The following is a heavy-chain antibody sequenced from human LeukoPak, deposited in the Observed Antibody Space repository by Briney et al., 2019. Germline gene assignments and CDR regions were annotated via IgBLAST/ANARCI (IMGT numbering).Heavy chain of an antibody. V-gene: IGHV3-23*01. J-gene: IGHJ3*02. CDR2: ISGSGGST. Sequence: GGSLRLSCAASGFTFSSYAMSWVRQAPGKGLEWVSAISGSGGSTYYADSVKGRFTISRDNSKNTLYLQMNSLRAEDTAVYYCARSPFCGGDCFTGAFDIWGHGTMVTVSS. CDR3: ARSPFCGGDCFTGAFDI. D-gene: IGHD2-21*02. CDR1: GFTFSSYA.